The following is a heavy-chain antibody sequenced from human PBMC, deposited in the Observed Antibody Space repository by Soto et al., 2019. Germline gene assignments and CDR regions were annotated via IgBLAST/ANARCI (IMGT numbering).Heavy chain of an antibody. J-gene: IGHJ4*02. Sequence: QITLKESGPTLVKPTQTLTLTCTFSGFSLSTSGVGVGWIRQPPGKALEWHAVIYWDDDKRSSSSLKSRLTIIKDTSKNQVVLTMTNMDPVDTATYYCAHHPYYGLGTYSFDYWGQGILVTVSS. CDR3: AHHPYYGLGTYSFDY. CDR2: IYWDDDK. V-gene: IGHV2-5*02. D-gene: IGHD3-10*01. CDR1: GFSLSTSGVG.